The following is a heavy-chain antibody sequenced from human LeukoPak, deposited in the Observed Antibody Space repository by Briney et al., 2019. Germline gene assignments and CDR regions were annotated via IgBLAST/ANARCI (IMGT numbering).Heavy chain of an antibody. V-gene: IGHV4-31*03. J-gene: IGHJ4*02. CDR3: ARDTRSYDTSGYYYYDY. Sequence: SETLSLTCTVSGGSISTPSFYWTWIRQRPGGGLEWIGFVYYTGSTYYNPSLNSRVTMSVDTSNNQFSLRLTSLTAADTAVYYCARDTRSYDTSGYYYYDYWGQGTLVTVSS. CDR1: GGSISTPSFY. CDR2: VYYTGST. D-gene: IGHD3-22*01.